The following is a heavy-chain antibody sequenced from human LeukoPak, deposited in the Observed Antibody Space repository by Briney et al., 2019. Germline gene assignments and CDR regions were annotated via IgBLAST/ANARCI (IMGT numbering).Heavy chain of an antibody. Sequence: GASVKVSCKASRYTFTGYYMHWVRQAPGQGLEWMGWINPNSGGSNYAQKFQGRVTMTRDTSISTAYMELSRLRSDDTAVYYCAREGYCSSTSCSSGSYNWFDPWGQGTLVTVSS. CDR1: RYTFTGYY. J-gene: IGHJ5*02. CDR2: INPNSGGS. D-gene: IGHD2-2*01. CDR3: AREGYCSSTSCSSGSYNWFDP. V-gene: IGHV1-2*02.